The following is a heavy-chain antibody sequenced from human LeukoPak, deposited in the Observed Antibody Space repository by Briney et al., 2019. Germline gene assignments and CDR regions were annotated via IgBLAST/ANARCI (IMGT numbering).Heavy chain of an antibody. J-gene: IGHJ6*02. CDR1: GGSFSGYY. D-gene: IGHD2-2*02. CDR3: ARGGDLYCSSTSCYRVDYYYGMDV. V-gene: IGHV4-34*01. Sequence: SETLSLTCAVYGGSFSGYYWSWIRQPPGKGLEWIGEINHSGSTNYNPSLKSRVTISVDTSKNQFSLKLSSVAAADTAVYYCARGGDLYCSSTSCYRVDYYYGMDVWGQGTTVTVSS. CDR2: INHSGST.